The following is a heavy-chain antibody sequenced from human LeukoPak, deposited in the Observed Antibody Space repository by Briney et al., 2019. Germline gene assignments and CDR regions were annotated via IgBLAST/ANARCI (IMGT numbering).Heavy chain of an antibody. D-gene: IGHD3-10*01. CDR3: ARVNGSGSIFFPFQGYYFDY. CDR1: GYTFTGYY. V-gene: IGHV1-2*02. Sequence: ASVKVSCKASGYTFTGYYMHWVRQAPGQGLEWMGWINPNSGGTNYAQKFQGRVTMTRDTSISTAYMELSRLRSDDTAVYYCARVNGSGSIFFPFQGYYFDYWGQGTLVTVSS. CDR2: INPNSGGT. J-gene: IGHJ4*02.